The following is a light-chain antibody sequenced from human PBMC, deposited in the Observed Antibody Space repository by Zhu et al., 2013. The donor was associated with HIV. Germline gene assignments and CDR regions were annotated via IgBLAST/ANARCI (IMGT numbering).Light chain of an antibody. Sequence: QSALTQPASVSGSPGQSITISCTGTPSDIGGYDYVSWYQQLPGKVPKLIIYEVHNRPSGVSNRFSGSKSGNMASLTVSGLQAEDEADYYCSSYASGDNYVFGTGTKVTVL. CDR3: SSYASGDNYV. CDR1: PSDIGGYDY. J-gene: IGLJ1*01. V-gene: IGLV2-14*01. CDR2: EVH.